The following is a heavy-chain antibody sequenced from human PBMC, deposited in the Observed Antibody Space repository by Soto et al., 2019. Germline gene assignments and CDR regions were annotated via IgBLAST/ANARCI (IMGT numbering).Heavy chain of an antibody. CDR2: INHSGST. J-gene: IGHJ3*02. CDR1: GGSFSGYY. V-gene: IGHV4-34*01. CDR3: ARGKREWYGGNSGAFDI. D-gene: IGHD3-3*01. Sequence: PSETLSLTCAVYGGSFSGYYWSWIRQPPGKGLEWIGEINHSGSTNYNPSLKSRVTISVDTSKNQFSLKLSSVTAADTAVYYCARGKREWYGGNSGAFDIWGQGTMVTVSS.